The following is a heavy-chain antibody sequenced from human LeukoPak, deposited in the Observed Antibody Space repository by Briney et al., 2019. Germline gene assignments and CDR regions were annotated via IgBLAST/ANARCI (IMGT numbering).Heavy chain of an antibody. Sequence: GGSLRLSCAASGFTFSSYGMHWVRQAPGKGLEWVAVISYDGSNKYYADSVKGRFTISRDNSKNTLYLQMNSLRAEDTAVCYCAKDSASYYSPYNWFDPWGQGTLVTVSS. CDR2: ISYDGSNK. CDR3: AKDSASYYSPYNWFDP. D-gene: IGHD3-10*01. J-gene: IGHJ5*02. V-gene: IGHV3-30*18. CDR1: GFTFSSYG.